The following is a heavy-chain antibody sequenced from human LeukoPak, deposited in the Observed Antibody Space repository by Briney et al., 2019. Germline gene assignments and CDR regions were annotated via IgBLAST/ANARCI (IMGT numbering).Heavy chain of an antibody. Sequence: SETLSLTCAVSGGSISSSNWWSWVRQPPGKGLEWIGEIYHSGSTNYNPSLKSRVAISVGASKNQFSLKVDSVTTADTAVYYCARGDYDFWSGNWRFDTWGQGTLVTVSS. V-gene: IGHV4-4*02. CDR1: GGSISSSNW. CDR3: ARGDYDFWSGNWRFDT. D-gene: IGHD3-3*01. J-gene: IGHJ4*02. CDR2: IYHSGST.